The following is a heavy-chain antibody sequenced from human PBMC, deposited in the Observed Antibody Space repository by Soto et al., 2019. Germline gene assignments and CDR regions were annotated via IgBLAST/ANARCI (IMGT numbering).Heavy chain of an antibody. D-gene: IGHD5-18*01. Sequence: SLRLSCAASGFTFDDYAMHWVRQAPGKGLEWVSGISWNSGSIGYADSVKGRFTISRDNAKNSLYLQMNSLRAEDTALYYCAKDFMDTADYGMDVWGQGTTVTVS. J-gene: IGHJ6*02. CDR3: AKDFMDTADYGMDV. V-gene: IGHV3-9*01. CDR2: ISWNSGSI. CDR1: GFTFDDYA.